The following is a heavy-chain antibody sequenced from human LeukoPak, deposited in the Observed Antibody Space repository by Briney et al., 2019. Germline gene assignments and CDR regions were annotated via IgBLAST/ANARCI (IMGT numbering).Heavy chain of an antibody. V-gene: IGHV4-31*03. Sequence: SETLSLTCTVSGGSISSGGYYWSWIRQHPGKGLEWIGYIYYSGSTYYNPSLKSRVTISVDTSKNQFSLKLSSVTAADTAVYYCARVPDGSGSCYNGETFDIWGQGTMVTVSS. CDR3: ARVPDGSGSCYNGETFDI. CDR2: IYYSGST. J-gene: IGHJ3*02. D-gene: IGHD3-10*01. CDR1: GGSISSGGYY.